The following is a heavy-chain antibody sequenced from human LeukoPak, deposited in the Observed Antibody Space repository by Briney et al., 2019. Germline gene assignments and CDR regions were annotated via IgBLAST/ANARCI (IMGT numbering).Heavy chain of an antibody. V-gene: IGHV3-30*04. J-gene: IGHJ6*02. CDR3: ARDRGFGELLSDYFYDYVMDV. D-gene: IGHD3-10*01. CDR2: IPYDGSNK. Sequence: PGGSLRLSCAASGFVFSSYVVHWVRQAPGKGLEWVAVIPYDGSNKYYADSVKGRFTISRDNSKNTLYPQMNSLRAEDTAVYYCARDRGFGELLSDYFYDYVMDVWGQGTTVTVSS. CDR1: GFVFSSYV.